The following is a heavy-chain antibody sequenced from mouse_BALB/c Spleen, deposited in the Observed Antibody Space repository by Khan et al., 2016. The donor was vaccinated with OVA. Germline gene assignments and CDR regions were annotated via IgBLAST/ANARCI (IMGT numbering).Heavy chain of an antibody. CDR2: INPSNGYT. CDR1: GYTFTSYT. Sequence: QVQLKQSGAELARPGASVKMSCKASGYTFTSYTIHWIKVRPGQGLEWIGFINPSNGYTNYNQKFKDKATLTVDKSSTTVHMQLSSLTSDDSAVYNCVRDGAYHRNDGWFAYWGQGTLVTVSA. V-gene: IGHV1-4*01. D-gene: IGHD2-14*01. J-gene: IGHJ3*01. CDR3: VRDGAYHRNDGWFAY.